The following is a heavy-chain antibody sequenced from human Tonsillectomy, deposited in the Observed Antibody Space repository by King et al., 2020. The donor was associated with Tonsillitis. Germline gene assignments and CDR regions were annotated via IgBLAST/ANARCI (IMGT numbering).Heavy chain of an antibody. V-gene: IGHV4-61*02. D-gene: IGHD1-26*01. CDR1: GGSISSSSHY. J-gene: IGHJ3*02. CDR2: VYTSGIS. Sequence: KLQESGPGLVKPSQTLSLTCTVSGGSISSSSHYWSWIRQPAGQELEWIGRVYTSGISNYNHSLNSRVTMSIDMSKNQLSLILSSVTAADTAVYFCAREISGSPTYGSAFDIWGQGTMVTVSP. CDR3: AREISGSPTYGSAFDI.